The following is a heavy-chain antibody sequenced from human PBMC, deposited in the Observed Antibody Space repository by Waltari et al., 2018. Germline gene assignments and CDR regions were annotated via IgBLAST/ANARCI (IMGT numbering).Heavy chain of an antibody. CDR1: GFPFSTYA. J-gene: IGHJ4*02. CDR2: ISGSGDNT. V-gene: IGHV3-23*01. Sequence: EVQLLESGGGLVQPGGSLRLSCAASGFPFSTYAMSWVRQAPGKGLEWVSAISGSGDNTFYVDSVKGRFTISRDNSKNTLYLQMNSLRAEDTAVYYCAKHLTLVRGIGPYFDYWGQGTLVTVSS. CDR3: AKHLTLVRGIGPYFDY. D-gene: IGHD3-10*01.